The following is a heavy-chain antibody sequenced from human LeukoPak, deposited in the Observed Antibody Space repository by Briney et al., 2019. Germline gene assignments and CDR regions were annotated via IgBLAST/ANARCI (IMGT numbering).Heavy chain of an antibody. V-gene: IGHV3-23*01. D-gene: IGHD2/OR15-2a*01. CDR2: ISGSGGST. CDR1: GFTFSSYA. Sequence: GGSLRLSCAASGFTFSSYAMSWVRQAPGKGLEWVSAISGSGGSTYYADSVKGRFTISRDNAKNSLYLQMNSLRAEDTAVYYCARGPNMNGDYWGREPWSPSPQ. CDR3: ARGPNMNGDY. J-gene: IGHJ4*02.